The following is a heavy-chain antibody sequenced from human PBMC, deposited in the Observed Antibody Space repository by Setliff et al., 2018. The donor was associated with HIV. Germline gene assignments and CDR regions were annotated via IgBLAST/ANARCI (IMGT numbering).Heavy chain of an antibody. Sequence: ASVKVSCKTSEYSFVSHGMSWVRQAPELGLEWMGWISGYNGNTDYAQKLQGRLTMTTDTSTSTAYMELSSLRSEDTAVYYCARNPQPTGTPDYYYYYYMDVWGKGTTVTVSS. CDR2: ISGYNGNT. J-gene: IGHJ6*03. D-gene: IGHD1-1*01. CDR1: EYSFVSHG. CDR3: ARNPQPTGTPDYYYYYYMDV. V-gene: IGHV1-18*01.